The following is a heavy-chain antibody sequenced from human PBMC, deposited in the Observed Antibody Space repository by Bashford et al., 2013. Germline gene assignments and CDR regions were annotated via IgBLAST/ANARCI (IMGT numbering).Heavy chain of an antibody. V-gene: IGHV3-74*01. Sequence: GSLRLSCAASGFSFSSYWLHWVRQAPGKGLVWVSRMNSDGRRTGYADSVKGRFTISRDNAKNTLFLQMNSLRVEDTAVYYCAREGVLYGLDVWGQGTTVTVSS. CDR3: AREGVLYGLDV. D-gene: IGHD3-16*01. J-gene: IGHJ6*02. CDR2: MNSDGRRT. CDR1: GFSFSSYW.